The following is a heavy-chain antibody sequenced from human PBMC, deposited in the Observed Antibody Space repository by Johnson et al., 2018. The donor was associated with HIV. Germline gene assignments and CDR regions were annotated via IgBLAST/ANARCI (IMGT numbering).Heavy chain of an antibody. CDR1: GFTFSSYA. Sequence: VQLVESGGGVVQPGRSLRLSCAASGFTFSSYAMHWVRQPTRKSLEWVSTIGTAGDTYYPGSVKGRFTISRENAKNSLSLQMNSLRAGDTAVYYCARGGAAAGGAFDIWGQGTMVIVSS. V-gene: IGHV3-13*01. D-gene: IGHD6-13*01. CDR3: ARGGAAAGGAFDI. J-gene: IGHJ3*02. CDR2: IGTAGDT.